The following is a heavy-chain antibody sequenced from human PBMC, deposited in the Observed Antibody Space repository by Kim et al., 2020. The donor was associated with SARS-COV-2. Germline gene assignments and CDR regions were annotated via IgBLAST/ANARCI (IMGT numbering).Heavy chain of an antibody. CDR3: AKTEYYYDSSGYYGGYFQH. CDR1: GGTFSSYA. J-gene: IGHJ1*01. V-gene: IGHV1-69*13. Sequence: SVKVSCKASGGTFSSYAISWVRQAPGQGLEWMGGIIPIFGTANYAQKFQGRVTITADESTSTAYMELSSLRSEDTAVYYCAKTEYYYDSSGYYGGYFQHWGQGTLVTVSS. D-gene: IGHD3-22*01. CDR2: IIPIFGTA.